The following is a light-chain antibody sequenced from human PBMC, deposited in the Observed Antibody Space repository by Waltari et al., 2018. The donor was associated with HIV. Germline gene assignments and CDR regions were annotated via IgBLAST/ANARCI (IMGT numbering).Light chain of an antibody. CDR1: SSNIGAGYD. V-gene: IGLV1-40*01. CDR2: GNS. CDR3: QSYDSSLSGVV. J-gene: IGLJ3*02. Sequence: QSVLTQPSSVSGAPGQRVAISCTGGSSNIGAGYDVHWYQQIPGTAPKLLIYGNSNRPSGVPDRISGSKSGTSASLAITGLQAEDEADYYCQSYDSSLSGVVFGGGTKLTVL.